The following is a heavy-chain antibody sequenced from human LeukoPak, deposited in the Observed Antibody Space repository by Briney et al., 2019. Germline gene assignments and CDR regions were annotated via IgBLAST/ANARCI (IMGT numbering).Heavy chain of an antibody. Sequence: ASVKVSCKASGYSFTSLYMHWVRPASGQPPEWMGAIDPSGGTTRYAQRFQGRITMTRDTSTSTVHLELSSLRYDDTAVYYCARDRARVGTKDDAFDVWGQGTMVIVSS. CDR2: IDPSGGTT. V-gene: IGHV1-46*01. D-gene: IGHD3-10*01. CDR1: GYSFTSLY. J-gene: IGHJ3*01. CDR3: ARDRARVGTKDDAFDV.